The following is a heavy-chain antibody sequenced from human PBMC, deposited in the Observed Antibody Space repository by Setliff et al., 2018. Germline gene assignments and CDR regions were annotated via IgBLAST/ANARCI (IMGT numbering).Heavy chain of an antibody. CDR3: ARAPSVELVTIRTNSWFTY. V-gene: IGHV1-18*01. CDR2: ISVYNGDT. J-gene: IGHJ4*02. CDR1: GYTFRNYA. D-gene: IGHD5-18*01. Sequence: ASVKVSCKASGYTFRNYAFAWVRQAPGQGLEWVGWISVYNGDTNYAQKFQGRVTLTTXXXTXTAYMELXXLXSVDSAFYYCARAPSVELVTIRTNSWFTYWGQGTLVTVSS.